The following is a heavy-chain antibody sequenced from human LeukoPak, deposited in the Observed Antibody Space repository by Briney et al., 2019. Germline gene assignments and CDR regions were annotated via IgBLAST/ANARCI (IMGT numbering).Heavy chain of an antibody. CDR2: ISSSSSTI. D-gene: IGHD6-6*01. V-gene: IGHV3-48*01. J-gene: IGHJ6*03. CDR1: GFTFSSYS. Sequence: GGSLRLSCAASGFTFSSYSMNWVRQAPGKGLEWVSYISSSSSTIYYADSVKGRFTISRDNAKNSLYLQMNSLRAEDTAVYYCARAYSSSLYYYYMDVWGKGTTVTVSS. CDR3: ARAYSSSLYYYYMDV.